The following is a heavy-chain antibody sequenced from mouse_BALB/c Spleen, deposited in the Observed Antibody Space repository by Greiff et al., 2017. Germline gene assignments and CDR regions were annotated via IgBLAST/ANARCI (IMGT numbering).Heavy chain of an antibody. J-gene: IGHJ4*01. D-gene: IGHD2-14*01. CDR3: ARDYRYDGDYYAMDY. V-gene: IGHV1-82*01. Sequence: VQLQQSGPELVKPGASVKISCKASGYAFSSSWMNWVKQRPGQGLEWIGRIYPGDGDTNYNGKFKGKATLTADKSSSTAYMQLSSLTSVDSAVYFCARDYRYDGDYYAMDYWGQGTSVTVSS. CDR2: IYPGDGDT. CDR1: GYAFSSSW.